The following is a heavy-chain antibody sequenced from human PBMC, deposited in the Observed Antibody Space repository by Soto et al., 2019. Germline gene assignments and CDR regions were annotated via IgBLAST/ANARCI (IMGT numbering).Heavy chain of an antibody. D-gene: IGHD6-6*01. CDR3: ARDGGEYSSSSYAFDI. Sequence: SETLSLTCTVSGGSISSYYWSWIRQPPGKGLEWIGYIYYSGSTNYNPSLKSRVTISVDTSKNQFSLKLSSVTAADTAVYYCARDGGEYSSSSYAFDIWGKGTMVTVSS. CDR1: GGSISSYY. CDR2: IYYSGST. J-gene: IGHJ3*02. V-gene: IGHV4-59*01.